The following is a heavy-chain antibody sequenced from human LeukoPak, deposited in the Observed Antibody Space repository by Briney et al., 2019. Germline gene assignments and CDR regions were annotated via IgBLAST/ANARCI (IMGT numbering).Heavy chain of an antibody. CDR1: GFTFDDYA. V-gene: IGHV3-20*04. D-gene: IGHD6-13*01. CDR3: ANGAAADPYYFDY. Sequence: GGSLRLSCAASGFTFDDYAMSWVRQAPGKGLEWVSGINWNAGSTGYADSVKGRFTISRDNAKNSLYLQMNSLRAEDTAVYYCANGAAADPYYFDYWGQGTLVTVSS. J-gene: IGHJ4*02. CDR2: INWNAGST.